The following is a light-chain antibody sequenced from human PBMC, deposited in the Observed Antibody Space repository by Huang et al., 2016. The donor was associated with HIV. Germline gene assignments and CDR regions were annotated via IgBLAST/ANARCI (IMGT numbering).Light chain of an antibody. CDR3: QQYNDFRST. CDR1: QIVSSH. J-gene: IGKJ3*01. Sequence: ETVMTQSPVTLSVSPGVRASLSCRSSQIVSSHLAWYQQKPGQAPRLLIYAASTRATGVSARFSGSGAGTEFTLTISTLQSEDSAVYYCQQYNDFRSTFGPGTRVEIK. CDR2: AAS. V-gene: IGKV3-15*01.